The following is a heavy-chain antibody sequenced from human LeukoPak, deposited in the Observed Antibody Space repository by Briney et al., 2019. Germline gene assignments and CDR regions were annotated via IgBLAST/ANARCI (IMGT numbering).Heavy chain of an antibody. V-gene: IGHV1-18*01. CDR2: ISAYYGNT. J-gene: IGHJ6*02. CDR3: ARADDISPRYYYGMDV. Sequence: ASVKVSCKASGYTFTSYGISWVRQAPGQGLEWMGWISAYYGNTNYAQKLQGRVTLTTDTSTSIAYMELRSLTSDDTAVYFCARADDISPRYYYGMDVWGPETTVSVSS. CDR1: GYTFTSYG. D-gene: IGHD3-9*01.